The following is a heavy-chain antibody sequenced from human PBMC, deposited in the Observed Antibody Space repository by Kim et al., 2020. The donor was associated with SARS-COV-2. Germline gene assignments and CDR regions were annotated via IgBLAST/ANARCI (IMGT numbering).Heavy chain of an antibody. CDR2: IYHSGST. D-gene: IGHD5-12*01. J-gene: IGHJ4*02. Sequence: SETLSLTYTVSGYSISSGYYWGWIRQPPGKGLEWIGSIYHSGSTYYNPSLTSRVTISVDTSKNQFSLKLSSVTAADTAVYYCAREAMATISLDYWGQGTLVTVSS. CDR3: AREAMATISLDY. V-gene: IGHV4-38-2*02. CDR1: GYSISSGYY.